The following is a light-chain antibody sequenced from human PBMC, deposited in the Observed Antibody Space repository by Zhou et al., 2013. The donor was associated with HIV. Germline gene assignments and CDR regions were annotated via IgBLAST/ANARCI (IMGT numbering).Light chain of an antibody. Sequence: DIQMTQSPSSLSASVGDRVTITCRASQSISSYLNWYQQKPGKAPKLLIYAASSLQSGVPSRFSGSGSGTDFTLTISSLQPEDFATYYCQQSYSTPXSTFGGRNEVE. J-gene: IGKJ4*02. V-gene: IGKV1-39*01. CDR1: QSISSY. CDR3: QQSYSTPXST. CDR2: AAS.